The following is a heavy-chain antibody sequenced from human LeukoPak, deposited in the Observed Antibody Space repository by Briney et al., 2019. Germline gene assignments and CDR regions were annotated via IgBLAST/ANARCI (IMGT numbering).Heavy chain of an antibody. J-gene: IGHJ4*02. CDR1: GFTFKNHW. CDR3: ARDADWASDY. D-gene: IGHD3/OR15-3a*01. Sequence: PGGSLRLSCVGSGFTFKNHWMVWVRQAPGKGLEWVANMKQDGSEQYYGDSVRGRFAISRDNAKNSLYLQMNSLRVADTAVYYCARDADWASDYWGQGTLVTVSS. V-gene: IGHV3-7*01. CDR2: MKQDGSEQ.